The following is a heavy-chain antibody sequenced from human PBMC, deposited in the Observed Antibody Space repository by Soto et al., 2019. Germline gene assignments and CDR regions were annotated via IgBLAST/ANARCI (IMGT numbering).Heavy chain of an antibody. CDR2: IYHSGST. Sequence: QLQLQESGSGLVKPSQTLSLTCAVSGGSISSGGYSWSWIRQPPGKGLEWIGYIYHSGSTYYNPSLKSRVTISVDRSKNQFSLKLSSVTAADTAVYYCARGEYSSSWYEVAEYFQHLGQGTLVTVSS. V-gene: IGHV4-30-2*01. J-gene: IGHJ1*01. D-gene: IGHD6-13*01. CDR1: GGSISSGGYS. CDR3: ARGEYSSSWYEVAEYFQH.